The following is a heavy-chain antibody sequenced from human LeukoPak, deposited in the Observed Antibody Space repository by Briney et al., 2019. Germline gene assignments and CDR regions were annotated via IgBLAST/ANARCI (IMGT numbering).Heavy chain of an antibody. CDR1: GYTFTSYG. CDR3: ATGLYYYDSSGYPIFDY. CDR2: INPNSGGT. D-gene: IGHD3-22*01. J-gene: IGHJ4*02. V-gene: IGHV1-2*02. Sequence: ASVKVSCKASGYTFTSYGISWVRQAPGQGLEWMGWINPNSGGTNYAQKFQGRVTMTRDTSISTAYMELSRLRSDDTAVYYCATGLYYYDSSGYPIFDYWGQGTLVTVSS.